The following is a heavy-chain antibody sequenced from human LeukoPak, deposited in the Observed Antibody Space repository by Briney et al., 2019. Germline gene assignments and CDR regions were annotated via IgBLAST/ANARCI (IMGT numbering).Heavy chain of an antibody. D-gene: IGHD4-17*01. CDR2: INRDGSVK. Sequence: GGSLRLSCEVSGFILSSYWMTWVRQAPGKGLEWVANINRDGSVKHYVDSVKGRFTISRDNSKNTLYLQMNSLRAEDTAVYYCARDLKLRLRPPYGMDVWGQGTTVTVSS. CDR3: ARDLKLRLRPPYGMDV. J-gene: IGHJ6*02. CDR1: GFILSSYW. V-gene: IGHV3-7*01.